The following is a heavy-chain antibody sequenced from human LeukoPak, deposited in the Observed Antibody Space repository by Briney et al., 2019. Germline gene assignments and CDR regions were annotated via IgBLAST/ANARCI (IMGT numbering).Heavy chain of an antibody. CDR1: GFTFSSYE. Sequence: GGSLRLSCAASGFTFSSYEMNWVRQTPGKGLEWVSYISISVSTIYYADSVKSRFTISRDNAKNSLYLQMNSLRAEDTAVYYCARDYPTRVGPQEYYFDYWGQGTLVTVSS. V-gene: IGHV3-48*03. CDR2: ISISVSTI. J-gene: IGHJ4*02. CDR3: ARDYPTRVGPQEYYFDY. D-gene: IGHD1-26*01.